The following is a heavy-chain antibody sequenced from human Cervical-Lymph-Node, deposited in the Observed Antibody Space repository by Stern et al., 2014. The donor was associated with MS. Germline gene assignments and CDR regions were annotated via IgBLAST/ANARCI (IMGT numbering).Heavy chain of an antibody. V-gene: IGHV1-46*01. D-gene: IGHD3/OR15-3a*01. J-gene: IGHJ4*02. CDR3: ASGTGSKRPTGNY. Sequence: VQLVDSGAEVKKPGASVKVSCKASGYTFTSYYMHWVRQAPGQGLEWVGIINPSGDSASYAQKFQGRVTMTRDTSTSTVYMELSSLRSEDTAVYYCASGTGSKRPTGNYWGQGTLVTVSS. CDR1: GYTFTSYY. CDR2: INPSGDSA.